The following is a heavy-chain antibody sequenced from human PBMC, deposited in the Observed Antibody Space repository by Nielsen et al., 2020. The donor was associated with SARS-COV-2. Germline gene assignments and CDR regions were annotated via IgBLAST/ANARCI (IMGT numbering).Heavy chain of an antibody. J-gene: IGHJ4*02. CDR1: GFTFDDYA. D-gene: IGHD3-10*01. Sequence: SLKISCAASGFTFDDYAMHWVRQAPGKGLEWVSGISWNSGSIGYADSVKGRFTISRDNAKNSLYLQMNSLRAEDTALYYCAKADYYGSGSPYWGQGTLVTVSS. CDR3: AKADYYGSGSPY. V-gene: IGHV3-9*01. CDR2: ISWNSGSI.